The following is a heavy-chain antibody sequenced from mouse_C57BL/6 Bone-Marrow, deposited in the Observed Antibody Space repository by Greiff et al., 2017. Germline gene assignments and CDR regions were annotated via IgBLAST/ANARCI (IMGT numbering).Heavy chain of an antibody. V-gene: IGHV1-15*01. CDR2: IDPETGGT. Sequence: QVQLQQSGAELVRPGASVTLSCKASGYTFTDYEMHWVKQTPVHGLEWIGAIDPETGGTAYNQKFKGKAILTADKSSSTAYMELRSLTSEASAVYYCARDYYYAMDYWGQGTSVTVSS. J-gene: IGHJ4*01. CDR3: ARDYYYAMDY. CDR1: GYTFTDYE.